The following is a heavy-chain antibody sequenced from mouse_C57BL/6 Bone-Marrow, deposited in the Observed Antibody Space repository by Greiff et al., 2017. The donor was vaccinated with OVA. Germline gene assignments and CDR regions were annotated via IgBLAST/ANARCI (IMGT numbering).Heavy chain of an antibody. J-gene: IGHJ2*01. V-gene: IGHV1-54*01. CDR1: GYAFTNYL. CDR3: ARPQIDYGTLDY. Sequence: VQLQESGAELVRPGTSVKVSCKASGYAFTNYLIEWVKPRPGQGLEWIGVINPGSGGTNYNEKFKGKATLTADKSSSTAYRQLSSLTSEDSAVYVGARPQIDYGTLDYGGQGTTLTVSA. CDR2: INPGSGGT. D-gene: IGHD2-1*01.